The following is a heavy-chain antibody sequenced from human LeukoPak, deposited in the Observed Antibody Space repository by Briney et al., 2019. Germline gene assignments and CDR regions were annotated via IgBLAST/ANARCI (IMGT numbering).Heavy chain of an antibody. Sequence: EASVKVSCKASGYTFTGYYMHWVRQAPGQGLEWMGWINPNSGGTIHAQNFQGRVTMTRDTSISTAYMELSRLRSDDTAVYYCAKSSGSGSYYVSDYWGQGTLVTVSS. D-gene: IGHD1-26*01. CDR3: AKSSGSGSYYVSDY. CDR1: GYTFTGYY. V-gene: IGHV1-2*02. J-gene: IGHJ4*02. CDR2: INPNSGGT.